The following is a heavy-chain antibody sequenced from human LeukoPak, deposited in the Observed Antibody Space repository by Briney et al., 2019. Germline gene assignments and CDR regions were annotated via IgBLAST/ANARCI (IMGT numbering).Heavy chain of an antibody. CDR3: ARALYCSSTSCYRYYYYGMDV. D-gene: IGHD2-2*01. J-gene: IGHJ6*02. CDR2: INHSGST. CDR1: GGSISSGDYY. V-gene: IGHV4-39*07. Sequence: KPSETLSLTCTVSGGSISSGDYYWSWIRQPPGKGLEWIGEINHSGSTNYNPSLKSRVTISVDTSKNQFSLKLSSVTAADTAVYYCARALYCSSTSCYRYYYYGMDVWGQGTTVTVSS.